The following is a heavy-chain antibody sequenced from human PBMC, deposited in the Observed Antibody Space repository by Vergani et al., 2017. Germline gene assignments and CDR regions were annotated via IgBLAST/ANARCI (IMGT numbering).Heavy chain of an antibody. J-gene: IGHJ3*01. CDR1: GDSISRSNYY. Sequence: QLQMQESGPGLVKPLETLSLSCRVSGDSISRSNYYWGFLRPPPGKGLEWIGSISSSGSPYYNPTHKSRLAFSVDTSKNLFSLRLKSVTATDTGMYYCARPVGPSAIADGYHVWGQGTMVTVS. V-gene: IGHV4-39*02. CDR2: ISSSGSP. CDR3: ARPVGPSAIADGYHV. D-gene: IGHD3-10*01.